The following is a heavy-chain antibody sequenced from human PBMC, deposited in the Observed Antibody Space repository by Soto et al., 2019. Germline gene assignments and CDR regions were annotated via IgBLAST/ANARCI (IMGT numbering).Heavy chain of an antibody. CDR1: GFTFSSYA. J-gene: IGHJ4*02. V-gene: IGHV3-23*01. D-gene: IGHD5-18*01. Sequence: GSLRLSCAASGFTFSSYAMSWVRQAPGKGLEWVSTISGSDGRTYSTDSVKGRFTTSRDNSRNTAYLQMNSLRVEDTAVYYCAKGVSQYTPLALFDYWGRGTLVTVSS. CDR2: ISGSDGRT. CDR3: AKGVSQYTPLALFDY.